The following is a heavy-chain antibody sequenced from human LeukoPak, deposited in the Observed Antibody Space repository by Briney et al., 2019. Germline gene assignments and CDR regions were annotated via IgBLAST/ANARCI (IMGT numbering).Heavy chain of an antibody. CDR3: AKPISGGLAVSADWFDP. Sequence: AGGSLRLSCAASGFAFNFYAMSWVRQAPGKGLQWVSTINANGINTYYADSVRGRFTISRDNSKDTLYLQLNSLRAEDTAIYFRAKPISGGLAVSADWFDPWGQGTLVIVSS. CDR1: GFAFNFYA. D-gene: IGHD6-19*01. V-gene: IGHV3-23*01. CDR2: INANGINT. J-gene: IGHJ5*02.